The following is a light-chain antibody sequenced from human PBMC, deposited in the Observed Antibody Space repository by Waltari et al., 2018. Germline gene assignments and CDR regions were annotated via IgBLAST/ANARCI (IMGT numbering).Light chain of an antibody. Sequence: EIVLTQSPATLSLSPGETATLSCRASQSIRTYLGWYQQKPGQAPRLLLFDASSRATGIPARFRGTGSGTDFTLTVSGLEPEDFGIYYCQQRSIWPYTFGQGTRLEIK. CDR3: QQRSIWPYT. J-gene: IGKJ2*01. V-gene: IGKV3-11*01. CDR1: QSIRTY. CDR2: DAS.